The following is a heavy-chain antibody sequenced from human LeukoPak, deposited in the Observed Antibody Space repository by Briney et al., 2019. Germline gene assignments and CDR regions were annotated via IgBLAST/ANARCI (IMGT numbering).Heavy chain of an antibody. Sequence: XXSXXCXVSGYSISSGYYWGWIRPPPGKGLEWIGSIYHSGSTYYNPSLKSRVTISVDTSKNQFSLKLSSVTDADTAVYYXXXXAVWIAVAGSDYWGQGTLVTVSS. J-gene: IGHJ4*02. CDR2: IYHSGST. CDR1: GYSISSGYY. CDR3: XXXAVWIAVAGSDY. D-gene: IGHD6-19*01. V-gene: IGHV4-38-2*01.